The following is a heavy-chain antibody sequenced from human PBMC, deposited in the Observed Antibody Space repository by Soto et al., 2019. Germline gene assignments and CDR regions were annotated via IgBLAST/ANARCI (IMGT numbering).Heavy chain of an antibody. CDR3: ARAYCSRTTCPPYYYYYGLSV. Sequence: GGSLRLSCAASGFILGDYALHWVRQAPGKGLEWLAVISFDGIQKYYADSVQGRFTISRDNSPNTLYLQMNSLVAGDTAVYYCARAYCSRTTCPPYYYYYGLSVWGQGTAVTASS. CDR2: ISFDGIQK. CDR1: GFILGDYA. V-gene: IGHV3-30*17. D-gene: IGHD2-2*01. J-gene: IGHJ6*02.